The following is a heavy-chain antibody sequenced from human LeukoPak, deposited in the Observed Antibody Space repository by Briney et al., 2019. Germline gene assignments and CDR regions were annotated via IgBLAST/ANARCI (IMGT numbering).Heavy chain of an antibody. J-gene: IGHJ4*02. Sequence: SVKVSCKASGGTFSSYAISWVRQAPGQGLEWMGGIIPIFGTANYAQKFQGRVTITADESTSTAYMELSSLRSEDTAVYYCVIVGGYCSSTSCSSYPFDYWGQGTLVTVSS. D-gene: IGHD2-2*01. CDR2: IIPIFGTA. CDR1: GGTFSSYA. CDR3: VIVGGYCSSTSCSSYPFDY. V-gene: IGHV1-69*13.